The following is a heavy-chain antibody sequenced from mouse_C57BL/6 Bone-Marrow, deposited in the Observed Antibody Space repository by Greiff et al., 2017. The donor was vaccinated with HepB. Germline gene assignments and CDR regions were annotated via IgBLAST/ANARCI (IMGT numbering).Heavy chain of an antibody. V-gene: IGHV5-6*01. CDR1: GFTFSSYG. D-gene: IGHD1-1*01. Sequence: EVKLMESGGDLVKPGGSLKLSCAASGFTFSSYGMSWVRQTPDKRLEWVGTISSGGSYTYYPDSVKGRFTISRDNAKNTLYLQMSSLKSEDAAMYYCAAPGNSALDYWGQGTSVTVSS. J-gene: IGHJ4*01. CDR2: ISSGGSYT. CDR3: AAPGNSALDY.